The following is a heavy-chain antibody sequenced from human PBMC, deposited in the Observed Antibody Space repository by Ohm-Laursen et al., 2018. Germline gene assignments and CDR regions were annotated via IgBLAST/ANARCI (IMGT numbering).Heavy chain of an antibody. CDR1: GFTFSSYG. Sequence: SLRLSCAASGFTFSSYGMHWVRQAPGKGLEWVAVISYDGSNKYYADSVKGRFTISRDNSKNTLYLQMNSLRAEDTAVYYCAKERRDCSSTSCYRLYDYWGQGTLVTVSS. J-gene: IGHJ4*02. V-gene: IGHV3-30*18. D-gene: IGHD2-2*01. CDR2: ISYDGSNK. CDR3: AKERRDCSSTSCYRLYDY.